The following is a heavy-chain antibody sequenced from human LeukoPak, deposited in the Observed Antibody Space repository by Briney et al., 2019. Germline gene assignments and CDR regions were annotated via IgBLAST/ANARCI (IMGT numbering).Heavy chain of an antibody. V-gene: IGHV3-30-3*01. Sequence: PGGSLRLSCAASGFAFSSYAMHWVRQAPGKGLEWVAVISYDGSNKYYADSVKGRFTISRDNSKNTLYLQMNSLRAEDTAVYYCARGGVLRYFDWLLPHYYYGMDDWGQGTTVTVSS. D-gene: IGHD3-9*01. CDR2: ISYDGSNK. CDR3: ARGGVLRYFDWLLPHYYYGMDD. J-gene: IGHJ6*02. CDR1: GFAFSSYA.